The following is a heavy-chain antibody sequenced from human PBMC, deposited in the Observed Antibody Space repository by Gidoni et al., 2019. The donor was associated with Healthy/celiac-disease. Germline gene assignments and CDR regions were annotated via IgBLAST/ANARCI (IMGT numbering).Heavy chain of an antibody. CDR3: ARENSGYDRGGFDY. V-gene: IGHV4-59*01. CDR2: IYYRGST. J-gene: IGHJ4*02. D-gene: IGHD5-12*01. Sequence: QVQLQESGPGLVKPSETLSLTCPVSGGPIRRYYWSWIRQPPGKGLEWSGYIYYRGSTNYNPSLKSRVTISVDTSKTQFSLKLSSVTAADTAVYYCARENSGYDRGGFDYWGQGTLVTVSS. CDR1: GGPIRRYY.